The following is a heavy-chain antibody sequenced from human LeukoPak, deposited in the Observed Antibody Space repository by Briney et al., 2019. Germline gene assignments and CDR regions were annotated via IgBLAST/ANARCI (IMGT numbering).Heavy chain of an antibody. D-gene: IGHD6-13*01. J-gene: IGHJ4*02. CDR1: GFIFSDFY. V-gene: IGHV3-11*04. Sequence: GGSLRLSFAASGFIFSDFYMSWIRQAPGKGLEWVSHISNTDDTVHYADSVKGRFTISRDNAKNSLFPQMDSLRGEDTAVYYCARVVTGEAGAYHFFDYWGQGALVTVSS. CDR3: ARVVTGEAGAYHFFDY. CDR2: ISNTDDTV.